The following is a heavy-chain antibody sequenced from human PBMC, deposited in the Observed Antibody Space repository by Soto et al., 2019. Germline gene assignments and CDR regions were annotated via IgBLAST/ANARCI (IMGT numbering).Heavy chain of an antibody. D-gene: IGHD1-26*01. CDR3: ARGVSAGVDY. Sequence: QVQLVQSGAEVREPGASVKVSCKASGYSFTSLDINWVRQTAGQGLEWMGWMQPSTGRTGYAQKFQGRVTITRDTSINTAYMELTTITSDDTAFYYCARGVSAGVDYWGQGTLVPVSS. CDR2: MQPSTGRT. V-gene: IGHV1-8*01. J-gene: IGHJ4*02. CDR1: GYSFTSLD.